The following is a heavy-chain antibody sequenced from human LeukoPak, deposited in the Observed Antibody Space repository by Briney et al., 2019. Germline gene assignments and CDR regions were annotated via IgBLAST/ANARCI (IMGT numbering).Heavy chain of an antibody. D-gene: IGHD6-13*01. V-gene: IGHV3-23*01. J-gene: IGHJ4*02. CDR2: ISGSGGST. CDR3: AKSPHGYSSSWWNR. CDR1: GFTFSSYA. Sequence: TGGSLRLSCAVSGFTFSSYAMSWVRQAPGKGLERVSAISGSGGSTYYADSVKGRFTISRDNSKNTLYLQMNSLRAEDTAVYYCAKSPHGYSSSWWNRCGQGTLVTVSS.